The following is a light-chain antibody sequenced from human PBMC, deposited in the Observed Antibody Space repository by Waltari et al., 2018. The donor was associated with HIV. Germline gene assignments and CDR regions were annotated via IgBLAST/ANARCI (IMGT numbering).Light chain of an antibody. CDR2: EVT. CDR3: SSYTSINTQI. CDR1: SSDIGAYDY. V-gene: IGLV2-14*01. Sequence: QSALTQPASMSGSPGQSITISCTGTSSDIGAYDYVSWYQQYPGKAPKLIIYEVTHRPSWVSYRFSGSKSGNTASLTISGLQAEDEADYHCSSYTSINTQIFGGGTKLTVL. J-gene: IGLJ2*01.